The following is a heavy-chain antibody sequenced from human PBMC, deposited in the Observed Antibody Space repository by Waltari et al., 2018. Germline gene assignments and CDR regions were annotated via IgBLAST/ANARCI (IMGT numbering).Heavy chain of an antibody. Sequence: EVQLVESGGGLVQPGGSLRLSCAASGFTFSSYSMNWVRQAPGKGLEWVSYISSSSSTIYYADSVKGRFTISRDNAKNSLYLQMNSLRAEDTVVYYCARDSVVGEFDYWGQGTLVTVSS. CDR3: ARDSVVGEFDY. D-gene: IGHD2-2*01. CDR1: GFTFSSYS. V-gene: IGHV3-48*04. CDR2: ISSSSSTI. J-gene: IGHJ4*02.